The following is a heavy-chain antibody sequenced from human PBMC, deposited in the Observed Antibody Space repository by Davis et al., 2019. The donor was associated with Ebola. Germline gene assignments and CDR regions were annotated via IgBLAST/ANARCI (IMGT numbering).Heavy chain of an antibody. J-gene: IGHJ4*02. CDR2: ISGSGGST. V-gene: IGHV3-23*01. CDR1: GFTFSSYA. D-gene: IGHD6-19*01. CDR3: AKEYGYSSGWLDY. Sequence: GESLKISCAASGFTFSSYAMSWVRQAPGKGLEWVSAISGSGGSTYYADSVKGRFTISRDNSKNTLYLQMNSLRAEDTAVYYCAKEYGYSSGWLDYWGQGTLVTVSS.